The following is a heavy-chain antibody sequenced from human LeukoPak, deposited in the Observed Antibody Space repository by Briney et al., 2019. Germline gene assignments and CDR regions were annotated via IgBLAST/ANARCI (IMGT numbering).Heavy chain of an antibody. J-gene: IGHJ2*01. Sequence: GGSLRLSCAASGFTFSSYAMNWVRQAPGKGLEWVSSISGGSNNINYAGSVKGRFTTSRDNSQNTLYLQMNSLRADDAAVYYCAKDQGTAIFGMIIPDWYFDLWGRGTLVTVSS. CDR3: AKDQGTAIFGMIIPDWYFDL. CDR2: ISGGSNNI. V-gene: IGHV3-23*01. CDR1: GFTFSSYA. D-gene: IGHD3-3*01.